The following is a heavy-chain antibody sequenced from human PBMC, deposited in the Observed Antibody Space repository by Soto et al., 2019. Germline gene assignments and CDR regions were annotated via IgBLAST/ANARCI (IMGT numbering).Heavy chain of an antibody. Sequence: GGSLRLSCAASGFTFSSYAMSWVRQAPGKGLEWVSAISGSGGSTYYADSVKGRFTISRDNSKNTLYLQMNSLRAEDTAVYYCAKSSGAPGSYGDFDYWGQGTLVTVSS. V-gene: IGHV3-23*01. CDR2: ISGSGGST. J-gene: IGHJ4*02. CDR3: AKSSGAPGSYGDFDY. CDR1: GFTFSSYA. D-gene: IGHD5-18*01.